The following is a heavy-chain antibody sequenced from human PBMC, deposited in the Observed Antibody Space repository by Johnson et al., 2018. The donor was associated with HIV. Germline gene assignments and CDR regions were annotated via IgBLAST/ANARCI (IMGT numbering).Heavy chain of an antibody. CDR1: GFSFSGYW. J-gene: IGHJ3*01. CDR3: GRGGGDYYRDGFDL. D-gene: IGHD1-26*01. Sequence: VQLVESGGGLIQPGGSLRLSCAASGFSFSGYWMHWVRHAPGKGLVWFSRINSDGSATDYADAVKGRFHVSSDNTKNTLYVQLKSLRVEDPAVYYCGRGGGDYYRDGFDLWGQGTVVTVSS. CDR2: INSDGSAT. V-gene: IGHV3-74*01.